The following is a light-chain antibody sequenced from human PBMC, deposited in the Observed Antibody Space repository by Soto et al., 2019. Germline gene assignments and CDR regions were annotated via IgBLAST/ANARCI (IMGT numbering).Light chain of an antibody. J-gene: IGKJ5*01. Sequence: DTVLTQSPGTLSLSPGEKATLSCRASPSLSSTYLAWYQQKPGQAPRLVIYGASNRAAGIPDRFSGIGSGTDFTLTISRLEPEDFAVYYCQQYVRSPNTFGQGTRLEVK. CDR2: GAS. V-gene: IGKV3-20*01. CDR1: PSLSSTY. CDR3: QQYVRSPNT.